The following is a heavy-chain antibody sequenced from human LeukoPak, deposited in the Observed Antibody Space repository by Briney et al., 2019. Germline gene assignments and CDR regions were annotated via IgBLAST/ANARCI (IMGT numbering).Heavy chain of an antibody. J-gene: IGHJ5*02. Sequence: ASVKVSCKASGYAFTSYYMHWVRQAPGQGLEWMGIINPSGGSTSYAQKLQGRVTMTTDTSTSTAYMELRSLRSDDTAVYYCAVTQSLPGIAAPWGQGTLVTVSS. CDR3: AVTQSLPGIAAP. CDR2: INPSGGST. CDR1: GYAFTSYY. D-gene: IGHD6-13*01. V-gene: IGHV1-46*01.